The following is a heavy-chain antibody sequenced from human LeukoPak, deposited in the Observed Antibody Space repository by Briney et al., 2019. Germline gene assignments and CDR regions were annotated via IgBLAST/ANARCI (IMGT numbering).Heavy chain of an antibody. V-gene: IGHV3-48*04. CDR3: ARGAGYSGTED. CDR2: ISSSSSTI. D-gene: IGHD1-26*01. CDR1: GFTFSTYS. J-gene: IGHJ4*02. Sequence: GGSLRLSCAASGFTFSTYSMNWVRQAPGKGLEWVSYISSSSSTIYYADSVKGRFTISRDNAKNSLYLQMNSLRAEDTAVYYCARGAGYSGTEDWGQGTLVTVPS.